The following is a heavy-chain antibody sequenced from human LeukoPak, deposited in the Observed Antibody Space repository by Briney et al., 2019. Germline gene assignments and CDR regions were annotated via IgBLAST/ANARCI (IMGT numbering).Heavy chain of an antibody. CDR2: IWYDGSNK. CDR3: ARGLGYCSGGSCYGFDY. J-gene: IGHJ4*02. V-gene: IGHV3-33*01. Sequence: GRPLTLSCAASGFTFSSYGMHWVRQAPGKGLEWVAVIWYDGSNKYYADHGMGRFSISRDNSENTLYLQMSSLRAEDTAVYYCARGLGYCSGGSCYGFDYWGQGTLVTVS. CDR1: GFTFSSYG. D-gene: IGHD2-15*01.